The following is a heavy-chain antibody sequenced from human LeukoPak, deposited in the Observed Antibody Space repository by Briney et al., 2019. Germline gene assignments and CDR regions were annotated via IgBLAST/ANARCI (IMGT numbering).Heavy chain of an antibody. D-gene: IGHD2-15*01. Sequence: ASVKVSCKASGYTFTSYDINWVRQATGQGLEWMGWMNPNSGNTGYAQKFQGRVTITRNTSISTAYMELSSLRSEDTAVYYCARARRANIVVVVAGYYYYTDVWGKGTTVTVSS. V-gene: IGHV1-8*03. CDR1: GYTFTSYD. J-gene: IGHJ6*03. CDR2: MNPNSGNT. CDR3: ARARRANIVVVVAGYYYYTDV.